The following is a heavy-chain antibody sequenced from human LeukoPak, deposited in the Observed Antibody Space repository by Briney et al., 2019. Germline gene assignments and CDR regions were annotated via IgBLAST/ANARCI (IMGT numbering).Heavy chain of an antibody. D-gene: IGHD3-3*01. CDR1: LLTFSSYS. J-gene: IGHJ6*03. CDR2: ICSSSSYI. CDR3: ARSLRFLEWLGAYYYYYMDV. Sequence: GGCLSLSCAASLLTFSSYSMNWVRQAPGKGVEWVSSICSSSSYIYYADSVKGRFTISRDNAKNSLYLQMNSLRAEDTAVYYCARSLRFLEWLGAYYYYYMDVWGKGTTVTVSS. V-gene: IGHV3-21*01.